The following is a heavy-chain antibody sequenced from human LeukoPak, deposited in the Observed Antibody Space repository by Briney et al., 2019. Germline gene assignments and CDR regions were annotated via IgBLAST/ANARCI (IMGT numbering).Heavy chain of an antibody. CDR1: GFTFSSDG. D-gene: IGHD6-19*01. CDR3: AKAGPYSSGWYYFDY. J-gene: IGHJ4*02. V-gene: IGHV3-30*18. Sequence: GGSLRLSCAASGFTFSSDGMHWVRQAPGKGLEWVAVISYDGSNKYYADSVKGRFTISRDNSKNTLYLQMNSLRAEDTAVYYCAKAGPYSSGWYYFDYWGQGTLVTVSS. CDR2: ISYDGSNK.